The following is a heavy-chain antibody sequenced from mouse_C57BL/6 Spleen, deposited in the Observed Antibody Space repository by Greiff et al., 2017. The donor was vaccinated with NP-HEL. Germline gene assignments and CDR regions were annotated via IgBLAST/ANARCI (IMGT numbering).Heavy chain of an antibody. Sequence: QVQLQQPGAELVKPGASVKMSCKASGYTFTSYWITWVKQRPGQGLEWIGDIYPGSGSTNYNEKFKSKATLTVDTSSSTAYMQLSSLTSEDSAVYYCARPYDYDGYYYAMDYWGQGTSVTVSS. CDR3: ARPYDYDGYYYAMDY. V-gene: IGHV1-55*01. CDR1: GYTFTSYW. J-gene: IGHJ4*01. D-gene: IGHD2-4*01. CDR2: IYPGSGST.